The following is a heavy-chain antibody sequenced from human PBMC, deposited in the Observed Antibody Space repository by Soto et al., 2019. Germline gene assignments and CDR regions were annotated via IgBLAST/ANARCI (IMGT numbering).Heavy chain of an antibody. CDR1: GFTFSSYG. Sequence: GGSLRLSCAASGFTFSSYGMHWVRQAPGKGLEWVAVIWYDGSNKYYADSVKGRFTISRDNSKNTLYLQMTSLRAEDTAVYYCAREMATSLDYYGRGVWGQGTTVTVSS. CDR2: IWYDGSNK. CDR3: AREMATSLDYYGRGV. V-gene: IGHV3-33*01. D-gene: IGHD5-12*01. J-gene: IGHJ6*02.